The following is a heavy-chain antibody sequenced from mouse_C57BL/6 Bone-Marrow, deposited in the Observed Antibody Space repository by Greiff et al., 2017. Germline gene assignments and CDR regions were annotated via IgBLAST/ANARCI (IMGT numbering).Heavy chain of an antibody. Sequence: VQLQQSGAELVRPGASVKLSCTASGFNIKDDYMHWVKQRPEQGLEWIGWIDPENGDTEYASKFQGKATITADTSSNTAYLQLSSLTSEDPAVYYCTTDYYDSSSYYYAMDYWGQGTSVTVSS. J-gene: IGHJ4*01. CDR1: GFNIKDDY. D-gene: IGHD1-1*01. CDR3: TTDYYDSSSYYYAMDY. CDR2: IDPENGDT. V-gene: IGHV14-4*01.